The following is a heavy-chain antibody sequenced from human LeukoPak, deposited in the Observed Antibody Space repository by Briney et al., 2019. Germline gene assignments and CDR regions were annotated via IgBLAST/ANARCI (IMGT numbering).Heavy chain of an antibody. CDR1: GFTFSSYW. CDR3: ARSLVTGDPAFDV. D-gene: IGHD7-27*01. CDR2: INSDGSST. V-gene: IGHV3-74*01. Sequence: PGGSLRLSCAASGFTFSSYWMHWVRQAPAKGLVCVSRINSDGSSTRYADSVKGRFTISRDNAKNTLYLQMNSLRVDDTAVHYCARSLVTGDPAFDVWGQGTMVTVSS. J-gene: IGHJ3*01.